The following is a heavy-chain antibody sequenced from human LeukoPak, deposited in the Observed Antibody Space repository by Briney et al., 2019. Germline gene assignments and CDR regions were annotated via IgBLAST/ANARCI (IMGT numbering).Heavy chain of an antibody. J-gene: IGHJ4*02. V-gene: IGHV3-74*01. CDR3: TRPSAGGGLAADY. CDR2: ITSDGSYT. CDR1: GFSFSTYW. Sequence: GGSLRLSCAASGFSFSTYWMHWVRQAPGKGLVWVSRITSDGSYTNYADSVRGRFTISRDNAKKTLYLQMSSLRVEDTAIYYCTRPSAGGGLAADYWGQGTPVTVSS. D-gene: IGHD3-10*01.